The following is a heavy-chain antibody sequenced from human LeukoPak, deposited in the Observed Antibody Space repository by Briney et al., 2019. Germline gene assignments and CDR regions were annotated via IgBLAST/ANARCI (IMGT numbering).Heavy chain of an antibody. CDR1: GFTFSSYA. J-gene: IGHJ6*03. CDR2: ISYDGSNK. Sequence: GRSLRLSCAASGFTFSSYAMHWVRQAPGKGLEWVAFISYDGSNKYYADSVKGRFTISRDNSKNPLYLQMNSLRAEDTAVYYCARCLVGDWAYMDVWGKGTTVTVSS. D-gene: IGHD2-21*02. V-gene: IGHV3-30*01. CDR3: ARCLVGDWAYMDV.